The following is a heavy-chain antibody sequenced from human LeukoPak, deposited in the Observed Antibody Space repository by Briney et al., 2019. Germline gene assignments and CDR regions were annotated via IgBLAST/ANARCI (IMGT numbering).Heavy chain of an antibody. CDR2: IYYSGST. CDR3: AAGTTADYGDHEHTGYFDY. D-gene: IGHD4-17*01. CDR1: GGSFSGYS. Sequence: SETLSLTCAVYGGSFSGYSWSWIRQPPGKGLEWIGYIYYSGSTYYNPSLKSRVTISVDTSKNQFSLKLSSVTAADTAVYYCAAGTTADYGDHEHTGYFDYWGQGTLVTVSS. V-gene: IGHV4-30-4*07. J-gene: IGHJ4*02.